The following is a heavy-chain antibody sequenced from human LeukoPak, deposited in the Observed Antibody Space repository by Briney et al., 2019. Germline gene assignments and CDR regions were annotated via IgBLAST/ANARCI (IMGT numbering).Heavy chain of an antibody. CDR3: ARVEGYSYGWAYGMDV. V-gene: IGHV1-2*02. CDR2: INPNSGGT. Sequence: ASVKVSCKASVYTFTGYYMHLVRQAPGQGLEWMGWINPNSGGTNYAQKFQGRVTMTRDTSISTAYMELSRLRSDDTAVYYCARVEGYSYGWAYGMDVWGQGTTVTVSS. CDR1: VYTFTGYY. D-gene: IGHD5-18*01. J-gene: IGHJ6*02.